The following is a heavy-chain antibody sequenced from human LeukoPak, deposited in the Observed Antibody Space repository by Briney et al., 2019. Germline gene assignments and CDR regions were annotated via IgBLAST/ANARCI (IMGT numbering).Heavy chain of an antibody. CDR3: ARDYFYGLDV. CDR2: FSDDEGRT. CDR1: GFTFRSYW. J-gene: IGHJ6*02. V-gene: IGHV3-74*01. Sequence: GGSLRLSCEVSGFTFRSYWIHWVRQAPGKGLVWVSRFSDDEGRTVYADSVKGRFTISKDNAKNTLYLQMNSLRAEDTAVYYCARDYFYGLDVWGQGTTVTVSS.